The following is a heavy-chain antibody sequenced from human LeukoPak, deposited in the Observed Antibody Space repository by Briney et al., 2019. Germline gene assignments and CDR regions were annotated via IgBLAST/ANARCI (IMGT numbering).Heavy chain of an antibody. J-gene: IGHJ4*02. D-gene: IGHD3-22*01. CDR1: GFTVSSNY. CDR3: ARVDYDSSGYYWGGSFDY. Sequence: QSGGSLRLSCAASGFTVSSNYMTWVRQAPGKGLEWVSVIYSGGSTYYADSVKGRFTISRDNSKNTLYLQMNSLRAEDTAVYYCARVDYDSSGYYWGGSFDYWGQGTLVTVSS. CDR2: IYSGGST. V-gene: IGHV3-53*01.